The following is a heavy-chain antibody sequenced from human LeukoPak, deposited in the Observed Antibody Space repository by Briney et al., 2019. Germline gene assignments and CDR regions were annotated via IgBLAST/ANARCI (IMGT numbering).Heavy chain of an antibody. J-gene: IGHJ4*02. CDR3: AKGPNYYDSSGSIDY. CDR1: GFTFSSYG. D-gene: IGHD3-22*01. CDR2: IRYDGINK. Sequence: GGSLRLSCAASGFTFSSYGMHWVRQAPGKGLEWVTFIRYDGINKYYADSVKGRFTISRDNSKNTLYLQMNSLRAEDTAVYYCAKGPNYYDSSGSIDYWGQGTLVTVSS. V-gene: IGHV3-30*02.